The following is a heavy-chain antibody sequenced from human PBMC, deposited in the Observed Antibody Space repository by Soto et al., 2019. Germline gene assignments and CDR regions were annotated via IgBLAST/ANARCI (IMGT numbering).Heavy chain of an antibody. V-gene: IGHV4-59*01. J-gene: IGHJ6*02. CDR1: GGSISSYY. Sequence: SETLSLTCTVSGGSISSYYWSWIRQPPGKGLEWIGYIYYSGSTNYNPSLKSRVTISVDTSKNQFSLKLSSVTAADTAVYYCARCSSHYYYGMDVWGQGTTVTVSS. CDR3: ARCSSHYYYGMDV. CDR2: IYYSGST. D-gene: IGHD6-6*01.